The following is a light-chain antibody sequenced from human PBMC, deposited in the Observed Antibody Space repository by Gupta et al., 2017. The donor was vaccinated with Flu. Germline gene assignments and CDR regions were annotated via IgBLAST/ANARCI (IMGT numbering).Light chain of an antibody. CDR3: CSYAGSSTFVV. CDR1: SSDVGSYNL. CDR2: EGS. J-gene: IGLJ2*01. Sequence: QSALSQPPSVSGPPGPSIPIACCDHSSDVGSYNLVSWYQQRPGKAPKLMIYEGSKRPSGGSNRFSGSKSGNTASLTISGLQAEDEADDYCCSYAGSSTFVVFGGGTKLTVL. V-gene: IGLV2-23*03.